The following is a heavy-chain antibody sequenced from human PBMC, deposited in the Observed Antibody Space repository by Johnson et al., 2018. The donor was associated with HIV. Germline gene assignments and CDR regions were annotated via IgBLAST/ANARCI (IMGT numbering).Heavy chain of an antibody. CDR1: GFGFGSYA. CDR2: IYSGDSI. Sequence: EVQVLESGGGLVQPGGSLRLSCAASGFGFGSYAMSWVRQAPGKGLEWVSVIYSGDSIYYADSVKGRFTISRENSKNTLHLQMNSLRDEDTAVYYCARDASSWGDAFDAWGQGTMVTVSS. CDR3: ARDASSWGDAFDA. D-gene: IGHD6-13*01. V-gene: IGHV3-23*03. J-gene: IGHJ3*01.